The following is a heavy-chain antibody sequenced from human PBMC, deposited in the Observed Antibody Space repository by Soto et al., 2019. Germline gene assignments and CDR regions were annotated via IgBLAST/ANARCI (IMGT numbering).Heavy chain of an antibody. CDR3: ARDSMATIEDYYYGMDV. V-gene: IGHV3-66*01. Sequence: GGSLRLSCAASGFTVSSNYMSWVRQAPGKGLEWVSVIYSGGSTYYADSVKGRFTISRDNSKNKLYLQMNSLRAEDTAVYYCARDSMATIEDYYYGMDVWGQGTTVTVSS. J-gene: IGHJ6*02. CDR1: GFTVSSNY. D-gene: IGHD5-12*01. CDR2: IYSGGST.